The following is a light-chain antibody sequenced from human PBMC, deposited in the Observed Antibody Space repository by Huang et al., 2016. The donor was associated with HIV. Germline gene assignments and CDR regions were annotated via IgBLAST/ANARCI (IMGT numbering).Light chain of an antibody. J-gene: IGKJ1*01. Sequence: DIQMTQSPSSLSPSVGDRVTITCRASQAISNSLAWYQQKPGKAPKLLLHSTSTLENGGPSRFSGSGSGADYALTISSLHPEDFATYYCQQYYGTPTFGQGTRVEIK. V-gene: IGKV1-NL1*01. CDR1: QAISNS. CDR2: STS. CDR3: QQYYGTPT.